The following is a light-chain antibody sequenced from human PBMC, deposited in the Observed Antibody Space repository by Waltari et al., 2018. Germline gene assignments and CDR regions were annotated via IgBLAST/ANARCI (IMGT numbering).Light chain of an antibody. CDR2: NTS. CDR1: TGAVTSGFY. J-gene: IGLJ3*02. V-gene: IGLV7-43*01. Sequence: QTVVTQEPSLTVSPGGTVTLTCASSTGAVTSGFYPNWFQQKPGQAPRTLIYNTSKKHSWTPARFSGSLLGGKAALTLSGVQPEDEAEYFCLLYYGGVWVFGGGTKLTVL. CDR3: LLYYGGVWV.